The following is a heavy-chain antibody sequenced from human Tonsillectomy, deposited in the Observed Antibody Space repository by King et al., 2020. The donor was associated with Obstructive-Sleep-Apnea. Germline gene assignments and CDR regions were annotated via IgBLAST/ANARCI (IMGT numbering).Heavy chain of an antibody. CDR1: GFTFSSYA. CDR3: ARESYGYHYFDY. D-gene: IGHD5-12*01. J-gene: IGHJ4*02. V-gene: IGHV3-30*04. Sequence: VQLVESGGGVVQPGRSLRLPCAASGFTFSSYAMHWVRQAPGKGLEWVAVISYDGSNKYYTDSVKGRFTITRDNSKNTLYLQMNSLSTEDTAVYYCARESYGYHYFDYWGQGTLVTVSS. CDR2: ISYDGSNK.